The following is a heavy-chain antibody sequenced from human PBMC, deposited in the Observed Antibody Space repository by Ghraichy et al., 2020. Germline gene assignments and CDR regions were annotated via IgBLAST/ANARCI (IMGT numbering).Heavy chain of an antibody. D-gene: IGHD4-17*01. CDR3: ARGAHRSVTPLYYFDY. CDR2: ISSSSSTI. V-gene: IGHV3-48*04. J-gene: IGHJ4*02. CDR1: GFTFSSYS. Sequence: GGSLRLSCAASGFTFSSYSMNWVRQAPGKGLEWVSYISSSSSTIYYADSVKGRFTISRDNAKNSLYLQMNSLRAEDTAVYYCARGAHRSVTPLYYFDYWGQGTLVTVSS.